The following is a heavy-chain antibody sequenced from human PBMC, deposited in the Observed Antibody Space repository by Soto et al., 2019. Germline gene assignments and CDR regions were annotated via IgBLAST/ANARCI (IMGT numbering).Heavy chain of an antibody. J-gene: IGHJ4*02. CDR1: GGSVSSGSYY. CDR3: AREDSSGMSLDFDY. V-gene: IGHV4-61*01. Sequence: NPSETLSLTCTVSGGSVSSGSYYWSWIRQPPGKGLECIGYIYYSGSTNYNPSLKSRVTISVDTSKNQFSLKLSSVTAADTAEYYCAREDSSGMSLDFDYWGQGTLVTVSS. CDR2: IYYSGST. D-gene: IGHD3-22*01.